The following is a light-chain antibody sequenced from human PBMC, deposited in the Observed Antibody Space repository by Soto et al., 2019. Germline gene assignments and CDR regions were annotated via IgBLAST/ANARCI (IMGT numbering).Light chain of an antibody. J-gene: IGKJ1*01. CDR3: LQDINYPWT. CDR1: ESISRDY. V-gene: IGKV3-20*01. Sequence: EIVLTQSPGTLSLSPGQRATLSCRASESISRDYLAWYQQRLGQAPRLLIYGASSGATGIPDRFSGSGSGTDFTLTISRLEPEDSATYYCLQDINYPWTFGQGTKVEIK. CDR2: GAS.